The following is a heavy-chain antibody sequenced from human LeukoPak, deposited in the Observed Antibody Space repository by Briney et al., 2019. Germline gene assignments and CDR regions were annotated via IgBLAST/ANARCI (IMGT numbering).Heavy chain of an antibody. CDR1: GFTFSSDW. CDR2: INHDGSVQ. J-gene: IGHJ4*02. D-gene: IGHD3-16*01. V-gene: IGHV3-7*01. Sequence: GGSLRLPCATSGFTFSSDWMSWVRQAPGKGLEWVAIINHDGSVQGYVDSVKGRFAISRDNTRNSLYLQMDSLRVEDTAVYYCARDPGWGAFDYWGQGALVTVSS. CDR3: ARDPGWGAFDY.